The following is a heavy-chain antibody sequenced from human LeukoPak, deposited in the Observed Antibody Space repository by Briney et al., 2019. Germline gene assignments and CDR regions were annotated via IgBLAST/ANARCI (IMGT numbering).Heavy chain of an antibody. J-gene: IGHJ4*02. CDR1: GYTFTSYG. D-gene: IGHD5-24*01. V-gene: IGHV1-18*01. CDR3: GRVEMATTKDY. Sequence: ASVKVSYKASGYTFTSYGITWVRQAPGQRLEWMGWISPYNGNTNYAQNFQGRVTMTTDTSTSTAYMELRSLRSDDTAVYYCGRVEMATTKDYWGQGTLVTVSS. CDR2: ISPYNGNT.